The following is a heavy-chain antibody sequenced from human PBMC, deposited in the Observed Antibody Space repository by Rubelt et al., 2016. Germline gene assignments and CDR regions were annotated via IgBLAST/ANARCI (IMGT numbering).Heavy chain of an antibody. V-gene: IGHV4-59*08. CDR1: GGSISSYY. CDR2: IYYSGST. D-gene: IGHD3-22*01. CDR3: ARHYDSSGYYRDYFDY. J-gene: IGHJ4*02. Sequence: LSGGSISSYYWSWIRQPPGKGLEWIGYIYYSGSTYYNPSLKSRVTISVDTSKNQFSLKLSSVTAADTAVYYCARHYDSSGYYRDYFDYWGQGTLVTVSS.